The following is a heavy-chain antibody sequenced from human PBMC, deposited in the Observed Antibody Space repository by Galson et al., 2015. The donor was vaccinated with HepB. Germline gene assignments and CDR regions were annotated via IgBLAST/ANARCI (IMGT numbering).Heavy chain of an antibody. CDR1: GYSFTSYW. V-gene: IGHV5-10-1*01. CDR2: IDPSDSYT. D-gene: IGHD3-3*01. CDR3: ARRARYDSWSGDYDIWFDP. Sequence: QSGAEVKKPGESLRISCTGSGYSFTSYWISWVRQMPGKGLEWMGRIDPSDSYTSYSPSFQGQVTISADKSISTAYLQWSSLKASATAMYYCARRARYDSWSGDYDIWFDPGGQGTLVTGSS. J-gene: IGHJ5*02.